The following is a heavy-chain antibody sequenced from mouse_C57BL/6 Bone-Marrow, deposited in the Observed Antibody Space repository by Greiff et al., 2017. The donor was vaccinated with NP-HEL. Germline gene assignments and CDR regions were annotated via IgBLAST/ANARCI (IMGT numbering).Heavy chain of an antibody. CDR2: ISSGGDYI. CDR3: TRDNYGSRMDY. V-gene: IGHV5-9-1*02. Sequence: EVQLVESGEGLVKPGGSLKLSCAASGFTFSSYAMSWVRQTPEKRLEWVAYISSGGDYIYYADTVKGRFTISRDNARNTLYLQMSSLKSEVTAMYYCTRDNYGSRMDYWGQGTSVTVSS. J-gene: IGHJ4*01. CDR1: GFTFSSYA. D-gene: IGHD1-1*01.